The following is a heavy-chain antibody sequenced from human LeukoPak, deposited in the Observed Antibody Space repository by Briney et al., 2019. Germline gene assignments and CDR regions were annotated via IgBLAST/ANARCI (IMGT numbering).Heavy chain of an antibody. CDR2: INQDGTEK. V-gene: IGHV3-7*03. CDR1: GFTFSSYW. Sequence: GGSLRLSCAASGFTFSSYWMSWVRQAPGEGLEWVAKINQDGTEKAYVDSVRGRFTISRDNAKNSLFLQMNSLRAEDTAIYYCAKDGDWRPAADWGQGTLVTVSS. CDR3: AKDGDWRPAAD. J-gene: IGHJ4*02. D-gene: IGHD2-2*01.